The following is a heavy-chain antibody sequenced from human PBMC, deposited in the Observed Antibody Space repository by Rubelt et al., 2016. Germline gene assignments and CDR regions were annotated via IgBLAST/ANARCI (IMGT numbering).Heavy chain of an antibody. CDR3: ARRGSKGRLLPRGLLYYYYYGMDV. D-gene: IGHD2-21*02. CDR2: IRNKGNGYTT. V-gene: IGHV3-72*01. J-gene: IGHJ6*02. Sequence: IRNKGNGYTTEYAASVKGRFTISRDDSKNSLYPQMNSPRAEDTAVYYCARRGSKGRLLPRGLLYYYYYGMDVWGQGTTVTVAS.